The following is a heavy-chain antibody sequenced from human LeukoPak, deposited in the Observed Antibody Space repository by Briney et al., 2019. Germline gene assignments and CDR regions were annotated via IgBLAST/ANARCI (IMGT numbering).Heavy chain of an antibody. CDR1: GFTFSDYY. Sequence: KPGGSLRLSCAASGFTFSDYYMSWIRQAPGKGLEWVSYISSSGSTIYYADSVKGRFTISRDNAKNSLYLQINSLRAEDTAVYYCARDKARYSSSWYWFDPWGQGTLVTVSS. V-gene: IGHV3-11*01. CDR2: ISSSGSTI. J-gene: IGHJ5*02. D-gene: IGHD6-13*01. CDR3: ARDKARYSSSWYWFDP.